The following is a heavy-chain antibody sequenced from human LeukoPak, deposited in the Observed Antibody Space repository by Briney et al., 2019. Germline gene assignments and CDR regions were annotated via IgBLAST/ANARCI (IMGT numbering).Heavy chain of an antibody. CDR1: GFTFSSYG. J-gene: IGHJ4*02. D-gene: IGHD4-17*01. Sequence: GGSLRLSCAASGFTFSSYGMSWVRQAPGKGLEWVSAISDSGGSTYYADSVKGRFTISRDNSKNTLYLQMNSLRAEDTAVYYCAKGPYGDSDYWGQGTLVTVSS. CDR2: ISDSGGST. CDR3: AKGPYGDSDY. V-gene: IGHV3-23*01.